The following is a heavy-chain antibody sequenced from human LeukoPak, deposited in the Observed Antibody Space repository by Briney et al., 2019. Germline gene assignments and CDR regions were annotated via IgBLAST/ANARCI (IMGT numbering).Heavy chain of an antibody. Sequence: SETLSLTCTVSGGSISSGDYYWSWTRQHPGQGLGWIGYIYYSGSTYYNPSLKSRVTISLDTSKNQFSLKLSSVTAADTAVYYCARDQEDSGTDYWGQGTLVTVSS. CDR2: IYYSGST. CDR3: ARDQEDSGTDY. V-gene: IGHV4-31*03. D-gene: IGHD3-10*01. CDR1: GGSISSGDYY. J-gene: IGHJ4*02.